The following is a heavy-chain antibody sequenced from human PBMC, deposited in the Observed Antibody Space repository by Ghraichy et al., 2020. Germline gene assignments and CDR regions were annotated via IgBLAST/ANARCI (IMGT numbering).Heavy chain of an antibody. J-gene: IGHJ5*02. CDR3: ARALRFNWFDP. V-gene: IGHV4-61*05. Sequence: SETLSLTCTVSGGSISSSSHYWGWIRQPPGKGLEWIGYIYYSGSTNYNPSLKSRVTISVDTSKNQFSLKLSSVTAADTVVYYCARALRFNWFDPWGQGTLVTVSS. CDR1: GGSISSSSHY. D-gene: IGHD3-3*01. CDR2: IYYSGST.